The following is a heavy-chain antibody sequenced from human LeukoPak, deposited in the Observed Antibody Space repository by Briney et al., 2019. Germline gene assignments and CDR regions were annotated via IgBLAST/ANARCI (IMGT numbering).Heavy chain of an antibody. Sequence: GGSLRLSCAASGFTFSSYSMNWVRQAPGKGLEWVSSISSSSSYIYYADSVKGRFTISRGNAKNSLYLQMNSLRAEDTAVYYCARDVVVPAAGYYYYYGMDVWGQGTTVTVSS. J-gene: IGHJ6*02. CDR2: ISSSSSYI. V-gene: IGHV3-21*01. D-gene: IGHD2-2*01. CDR1: GFTFSSYS. CDR3: ARDVVVPAAGYYYYYGMDV.